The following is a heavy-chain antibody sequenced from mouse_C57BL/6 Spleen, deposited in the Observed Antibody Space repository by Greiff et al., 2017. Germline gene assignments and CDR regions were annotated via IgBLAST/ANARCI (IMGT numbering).Heavy chain of an antibody. D-gene: IGHD2-1*01. J-gene: IGHJ2*01. Sequence: EVMLVESGGGLVKPGGSLKLSCAASGFTFSSYAMSWVRQTPEKRLEWVATISDGGSYTYYPDNVKGRFTISRDNAKNNLYLQMSHLKSEDTAMYYCARDRIYYAFDYWGQGTTLTVSS. CDR3: ARDRIYYAFDY. CDR2: ISDGGSYT. CDR1: GFTFSSYA. V-gene: IGHV5-4*01.